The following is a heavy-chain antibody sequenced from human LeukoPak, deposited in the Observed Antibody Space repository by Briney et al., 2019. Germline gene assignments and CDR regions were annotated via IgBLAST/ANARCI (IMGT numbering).Heavy chain of an antibody. J-gene: IGHJ4*02. CDR3: ARDLGYCSSGSCYSNSFDY. CDR2: IWYDGSNK. Sequence: GGSLRLSCAASGFTFSSYGMHWVRQAPGKGLEWVAVIWYDGSNKYYADSVKGRFTISRDNSKNTLYLQMNSLRAEDTAVYYCARDLGYCSSGSCYSNSFDYWGQGTLVTVSS. D-gene: IGHD2-15*01. V-gene: IGHV3-33*01. CDR1: GFTFSSYG.